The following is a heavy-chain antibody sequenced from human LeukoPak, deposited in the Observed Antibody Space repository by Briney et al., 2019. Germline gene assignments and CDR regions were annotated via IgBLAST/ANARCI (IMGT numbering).Heavy chain of an antibody. CDR3: AKGSSSSRPYYFDY. D-gene: IGHD6-13*01. Sequence: GGSLRLSCAASGLTGSHNYVSWVRQAPGKGLEWVSAITDSSTSTYYADSVKGRFTISRHNSKNTLYLQMNSLRAEDTAVYYCAKGSSSSRPYYFDYWGQGTLVTVSS. V-gene: IGHV3-23*01. CDR1: GLTGSHNY. CDR2: ITDSSTST. J-gene: IGHJ4*02.